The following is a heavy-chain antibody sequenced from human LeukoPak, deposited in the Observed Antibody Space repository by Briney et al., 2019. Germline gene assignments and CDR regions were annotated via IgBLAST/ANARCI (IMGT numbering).Heavy chain of an antibody. V-gene: IGHV1-18*01. CDR2: ISAYNGNT. Sequence: ASVKVSCKASGYTFTSYGISWVRQAPGQGLEWMGWISAYNGNTNYAQKLQGRVTMTTDTSTSTAYMELRSPRSDDTAVYYCARVVQYFDWSYYYYGMDVWGQGTTVTVSS. D-gene: IGHD3-9*01. CDR1: GYTFTSYG. CDR3: ARVVQYFDWSYYYYGMDV. J-gene: IGHJ6*02.